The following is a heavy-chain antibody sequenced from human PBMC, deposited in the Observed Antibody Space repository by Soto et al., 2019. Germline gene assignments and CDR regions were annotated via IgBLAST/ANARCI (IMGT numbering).Heavy chain of an antibody. CDR2: ISFDATNK. D-gene: IGHD6-13*01. V-gene: IGHV3-33*01. CDR3: ARSAGKGGLAAPIDY. J-gene: IGHJ4*02. CDR1: GFTFSNYA. Sequence: ESGGGVVQPGRSLRLSCAASGFTFSNYAMHWVRQAPGKGLEWVAVISFDATNKYYADSVKGRFTITRDNSKNTLYLEMNSLTADDTSVYYCARSAGKGGLAAPIDYWGQGTLVTVSS.